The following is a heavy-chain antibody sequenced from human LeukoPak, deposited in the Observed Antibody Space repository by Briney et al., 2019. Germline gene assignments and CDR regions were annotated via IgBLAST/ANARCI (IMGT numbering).Heavy chain of an antibody. CDR3: ARGISPGIVVTAIAY. CDR2: ISDGGSDK. Sequence: GGSLRLSCAASGFTFSSYAMHWVRQAPDKGLEWMAVISDGGSDKYYADSVRGRFTISRDNSENTLTLQMSSLRAEDTALYYCARGISPGIVVTAIAYWGQGTLVTVSS. CDR1: GFTFSSYA. D-gene: IGHD2-21*02. J-gene: IGHJ4*02. V-gene: IGHV3-30-3*01.